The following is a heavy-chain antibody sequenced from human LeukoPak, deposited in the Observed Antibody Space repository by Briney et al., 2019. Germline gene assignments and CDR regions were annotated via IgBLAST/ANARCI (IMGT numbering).Heavy chain of an antibody. D-gene: IGHD4-17*01. CDR2: ISSSSSYI. V-gene: IGHV3-21*01. CDR3: ARDSLSFGDYGEDYFDY. Sequence: GGSLRLSCAASGFTFSSYSMNWVRQAPGKGLEWVSSISSSSSYIYYADSVKGRFTISRDNAKNSLYLQMNSLRAEDTAVYYCARDSLSFGDYGEDYFDYWGQGTLVTVSS. CDR1: GFTFSSYS. J-gene: IGHJ4*02.